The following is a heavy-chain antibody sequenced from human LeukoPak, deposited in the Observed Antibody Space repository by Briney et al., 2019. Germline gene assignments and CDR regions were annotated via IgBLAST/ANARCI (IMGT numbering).Heavy chain of an antibody. Sequence: VASVKVSCKASGYTFTSYGISWVRQAPGQGLEWMGWISAYNGNTNYAQKLQGRVTMTTDTSTSTAYMELRSLRSDDTAVYYCARDPFADTAMIPPLDYWGQGTLVTVSS. J-gene: IGHJ4*02. CDR2: ISAYNGNT. CDR3: ARDPFADTAMIPPLDY. V-gene: IGHV1-18*01. CDR1: GYTFTSYG. D-gene: IGHD5-18*01.